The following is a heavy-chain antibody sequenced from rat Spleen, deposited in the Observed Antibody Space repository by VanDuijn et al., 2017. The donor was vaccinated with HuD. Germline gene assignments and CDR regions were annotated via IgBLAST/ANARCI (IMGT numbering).Heavy chain of an antibody. J-gene: IGHJ2*01. CDR3: ARQWDY. CDR2: ISYDGRRT. CDR1: GFIFSNYG. Sequence: EVQLVESGGGLVQPGRSLKLSCAASGFIFSNYGMAWVRQAPTRGLEWVAAISYDGRRTYYRDSVKGRFTISRDNAKSILYLQMDSLRSEDTATYYCARQWDYWGQGVMVTVSS. V-gene: IGHV5-29*01.